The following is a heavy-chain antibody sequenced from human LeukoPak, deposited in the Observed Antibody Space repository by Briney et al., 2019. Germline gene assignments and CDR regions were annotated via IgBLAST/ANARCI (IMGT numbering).Heavy chain of an antibody. CDR3: SIYCASTSCYEDFDY. V-gene: IGHV3-15*01. CDR1: GFTFNKAW. D-gene: IGHD2-2*01. Sequence: GGSLRLSCAASGFTFNKAWMSWVRQAPGRGLEWVGRIKSNTDGGTTDYAAPVKGRFTISREDSKNTLYLHMNSLKTEDTAVYYCSIYCASTSCYEDFDYWGQGTLVTVSS. CDR2: IKSNTDGGTT. J-gene: IGHJ4*02.